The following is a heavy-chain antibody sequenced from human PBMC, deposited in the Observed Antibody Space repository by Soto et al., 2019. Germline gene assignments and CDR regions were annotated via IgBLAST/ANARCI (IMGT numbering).Heavy chain of an antibody. D-gene: IGHD6-19*01. CDR2: ISGSGGSA. J-gene: IGHJ3*01. Sequence: PGGSLRLSCTTSGFTFNNYAMNWVRQAPGKGLEWVSFISGSGGSAYYADSVQGRFTISRDNSRNTLYLQMNSLRAEDTAIYSCVREGGGRYSPGSFDLWGRGTKVTVSS. CDR1: GFTFNNYA. V-gene: IGHV3-23*01. CDR3: VREGGGRYSPGSFDL.